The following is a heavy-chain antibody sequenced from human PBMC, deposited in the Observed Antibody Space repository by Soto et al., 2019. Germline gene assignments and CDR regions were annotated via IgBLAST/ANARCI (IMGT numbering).Heavy chain of an antibody. CDR2: INSDGSST. D-gene: IGHD3-9*01. CDR1: GFTFSSYW. Sequence: EVQLVESGGGLVQPGGSLRLSCAASGFTFSSYWMHWVRQAPGKGLVWVSRINSDGSSTSYADSVKGRFTISRDNAKNTLYLQMNSLRAEDTAVYYCARPISPYTYDILTGYYILHYYYGMDVWGQGTTVTVSS. J-gene: IGHJ6*02. V-gene: IGHV3-74*01. CDR3: ARPISPYTYDILTGYYILHYYYGMDV.